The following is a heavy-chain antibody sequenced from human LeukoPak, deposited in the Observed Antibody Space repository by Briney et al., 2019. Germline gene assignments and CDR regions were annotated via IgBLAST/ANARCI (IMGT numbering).Heavy chain of an antibody. D-gene: IGHD6-13*01. Sequence: SETLSLTCTVSGGYISTYYWSWIRQPPGKGLEWIGYIYYSGSTNYNPSLKSRVTISVDTSKNQFSLKLSSVTAADTAVYYCARHASATYSSSWYSVWGQGTLVTVSS. J-gene: IGHJ4*02. CDR1: GGYISTYY. CDR3: ARHASATYSSSWYSV. V-gene: IGHV4-59*08. CDR2: IYYSGST.